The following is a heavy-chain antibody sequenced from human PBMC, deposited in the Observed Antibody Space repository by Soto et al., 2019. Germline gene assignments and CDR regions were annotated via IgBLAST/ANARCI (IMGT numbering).Heavy chain of an antibody. J-gene: IGHJ5*02. CDR3: ARLIGNSWLDH. CDR2: TYYRSKWFN. Sequence: PSQTLSLTCAISGDSVSPNSATWDWIRPSPSRGLEWLGRTYYRSKWFNDYAVSVKGRISINPDTSNNQFSLQPNSVTPDDTAVYYCARLIGNSWLDHWGQGTLVTVSS. D-gene: IGHD2-8*01. CDR1: GDSVSPNSAT. V-gene: IGHV6-1*01.